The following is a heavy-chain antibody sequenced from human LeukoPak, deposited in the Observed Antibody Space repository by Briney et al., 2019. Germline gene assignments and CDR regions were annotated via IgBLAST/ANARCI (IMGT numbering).Heavy chain of an antibody. Sequence: GGSLRLSCTTSGFNFRAYWMGWVRQAPGKGLEWVSVIYSGGSTYYADSVKGRFTISRDNTKNSVYLQMNSLRAEDTAAYYCATGRSCTTCYLPDYWGQGTLVTVSS. CDR3: ATGRSCTTCYLPDY. D-gene: IGHD2-2*01. V-gene: IGHV3-66*01. CDR2: IYSGGST. CDR1: GFNFRAYW. J-gene: IGHJ4*02.